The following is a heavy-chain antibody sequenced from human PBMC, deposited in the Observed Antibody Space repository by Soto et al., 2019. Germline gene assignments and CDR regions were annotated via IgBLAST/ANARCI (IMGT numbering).Heavy chain of an antibody. CDR1: GFTFSSYG. CDR3: AGDVMVRGVFCMDV. Sequence: QVQLVESGGGVVQPGRSLRLSCAASGFTFSSYGMHWVRQAPGKGLEWVAVIWYDGSNKYYADSVKGRFTISRDNSKNTLYLQMNSLRAEDTAVYYCAGDVMVRGVFCMDVWGQGTTVTVSS. D-gene: IGHD3-10*01. CDR2: IWYDGSNK. V-gene: IGHV3-33*01. J-gene: IGHJ6*02.